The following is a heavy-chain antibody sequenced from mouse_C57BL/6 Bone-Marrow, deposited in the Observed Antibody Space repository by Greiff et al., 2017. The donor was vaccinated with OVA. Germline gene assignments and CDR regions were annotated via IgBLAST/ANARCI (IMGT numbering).Heavy chain of an antibody. V-gene: IGHV1-26*01. CDR2: INPNNGGT. CDR3: ARGDYYGSWYYFDY. Sequence: EVKLQQSGPELVKPGASVKISCKASGYTFTDYYMNWVKQSHGKSLEWIGDINPNNGGTSYNQKFKGKATLTVDKSSSTAYMELRSLTSEDSAVYYCARGDYYGSWYYFDYWGQGTTLTVSS. CDR1: GYTFTDYY. D-gene: IGHD1-1*01. J-gene: IGHJ2*01.